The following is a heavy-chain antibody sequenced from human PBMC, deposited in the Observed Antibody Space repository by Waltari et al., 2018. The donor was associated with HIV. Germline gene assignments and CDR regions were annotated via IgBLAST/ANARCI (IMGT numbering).Heavy chain of an antibody. D-gene: IGHD6-13*01. CDR2: IYYSGST. V-gene: IGHV4-39*07. J-gene: IGHJ4*02. CDR1: GGSISSSSYY. CDR3: ARDVYSSSWYGPFDY. Sequence: QLQLQESGPGLVKPSETLSLTCTVSGGSISSSSYYWGWIRQPPGKGLEWIGSIYYSGSTYYNPSLKSRVTISVDTSKNQFSLKLSSVTAADTAVYYCARDVYSSSWYGPFDYWGQGTLVTVSS.